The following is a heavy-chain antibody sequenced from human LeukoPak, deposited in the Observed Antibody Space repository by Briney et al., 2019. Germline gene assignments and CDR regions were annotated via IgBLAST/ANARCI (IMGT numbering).Heavy chain of an antibody. CDR1: GFTFSSYS. CDR2: ITASGTAM. CDR3: ASSGSYRFDY. D-gene: IGHD1-26*01. J-gene: IGHJ4*02. Sequence: GGSLRLSCAASGFTFSSYSMNWVRQAPGKGLEWVSHITASGTAMFYADSVKGRFTISRDNAKNSLYSQMNSLRDEDTAVYYCASSGSYRFDYWGQGTLVTVSS. V-gene: IGHV3-48*02.